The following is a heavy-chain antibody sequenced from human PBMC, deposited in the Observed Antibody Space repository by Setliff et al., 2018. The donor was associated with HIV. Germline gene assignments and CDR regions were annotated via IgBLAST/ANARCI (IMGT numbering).Heavy chain of an antibody. CDR1: GFTFISYA. V-gene: IGHV3-64*02. CDR2: ISSNGGST. J-gene: IGHJ4*02. Sequence: GGSLRLSCQGSGFTFISYAMNWVRPAPGKGLEYVSAISSNGGSTYYADSVKGRFTISRDNSKNTLYIQMGSLRAEDMGVYYCASSWADGGNLDYWGQGTLVTVSS. CDR3: ASSWADGGNLDY. D-gene: IGHD1-26*01.